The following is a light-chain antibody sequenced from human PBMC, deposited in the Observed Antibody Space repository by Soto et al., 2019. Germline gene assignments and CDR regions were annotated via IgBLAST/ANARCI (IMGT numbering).Light chain of an antibody. Sequence: QSVLTQPASVSGSHRQSISISCTGTSSDVGGYNYVSWYQQHPGKAPKLMIYDVSNRPSGVSNRFSGSKSGNTASLTISGLQAEGEADYFCSSYTSSSTLDVFGTGTKVTVL. CDR1: SSDVGGYNY. J-gene: IGLJ1*01. V-gene: IGLV2-14*03. CDR2: DVS. CDR3: SSYTSSSTLDV.